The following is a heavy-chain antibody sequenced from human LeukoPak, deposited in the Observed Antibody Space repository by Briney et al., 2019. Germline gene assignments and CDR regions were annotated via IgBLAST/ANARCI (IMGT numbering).Heavy chain of an antibody. J-gene: IGHJ4*02. CDR3: ARLGGYGSYYFDY. Sequence: GGSLRLSCAASGFTFSSSTMNWVRRAPGKGLEWVSSISSSSNYIYYADSVKGRYTISRDNAKNSLYLQMNSLRAEDTAVYYCARLGGYGSYYFDYWGQGTLVTVSS. D-gene: IGHD5-12*01. V-gene: IGHV3-21*01. CDR2: ISSSSNYI. CDR1: GFTFSSST.